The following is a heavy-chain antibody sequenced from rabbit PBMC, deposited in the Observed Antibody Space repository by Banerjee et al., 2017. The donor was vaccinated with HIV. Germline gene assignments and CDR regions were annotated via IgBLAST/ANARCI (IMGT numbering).Heavy chain of an antibody. CDR1: GFTLSSYW. D-gene: IGHD4-2*01. J-gene: IGHJ4*01. V-gene: IGHV1S40*01. CDR2: IYTGDGGT. Sequence: QSLEESGGDLVKPGASLTLTCTASGFTLSSYWMWRVRQAPGKGLKWIGCIYTGDGGTWYASWAKGRFTISKTSSTTVTLQMTSLTAADTASYFCARDFAGVIGWNFNLWGPGTLVTVS. CDR3: ARDFAGVIGWNFNL.